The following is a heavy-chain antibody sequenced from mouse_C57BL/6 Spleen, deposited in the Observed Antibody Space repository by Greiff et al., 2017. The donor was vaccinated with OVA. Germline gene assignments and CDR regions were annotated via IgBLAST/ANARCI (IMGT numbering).Heavy chain of an antibody. CDR2: IYPGDGDT. CDR3: ARSDLPKDY. J-gene: IGHJ2*01. D-gene: IGHD5-5*01. V-gene: IGHV1-82*01. Sequence: QVQLKESGPELVKPGASVKISCKASGYAFSSSWMNWVKQRPGKGLEWIGRIYPGDGDTNYNGKFKGKATLTADKSSSTAYMQLSSLTSEDSAVYFCARSDLPKDYWGQGTTLTVSS. CDR1: GYAFSSSW.